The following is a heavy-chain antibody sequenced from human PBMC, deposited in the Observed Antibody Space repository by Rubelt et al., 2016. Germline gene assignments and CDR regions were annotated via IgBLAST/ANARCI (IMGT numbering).Heavy chain of an antibody. CDR2: VYYTGTT. V-gene: IGHV4-59*08. CDR1: GDSISPYS. CDR3: ARRSLVGATVHFDY. Sequence: PSETLSLTCTVSGDSISPYSWTWIRQPPGKRLEWVGYVYYTGTTNYHPSLKGRVTMSVDTSKNQFSLTLSSVTAADTAVYYCARRSLVGATVHFDYWGQEPWSPSPQ. D-gene: IGHD1-26*01. J-gene: IGHJ4*01.